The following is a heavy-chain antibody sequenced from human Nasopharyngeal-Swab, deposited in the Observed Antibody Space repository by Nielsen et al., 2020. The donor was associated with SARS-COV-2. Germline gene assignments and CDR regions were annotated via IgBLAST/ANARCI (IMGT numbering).Heavy chain of an antibody. CDR3: AMFSTVAGTYQLDY. D-gene: IGHD6-19*01. CDR1: GYSFTSYW. Sequence: GESLKISCQGSGYSFTSYWIGWVRQMPGKGLEWMGIIYPGDSDTRYSPSFQGQVTISADKAISTAYLQWSSLKASDTAMYYCAMFSTVAGTYQLDYWGQGTLVTVSS. J-gene: IGHJ4*02. V-gene: IGHV5-51*01. CDR2: IYPGDSDT.